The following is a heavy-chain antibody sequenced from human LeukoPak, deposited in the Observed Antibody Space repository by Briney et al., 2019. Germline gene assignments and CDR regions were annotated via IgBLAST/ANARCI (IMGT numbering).Heavy chain of an antibody. CDR1: GGSFCGYY. CDR2: INHSGST. Sequence: ASETLSLTCAVYGGSFCGYYWSWIRQPPGKGLEWIGEINHSGSTNYDPSLKSRVTMSVDTSKNQFSLKLSSVAAADTAVYYCARDMGLRGIPYYYYMDVWGKGTTVTISS. J-gene: IGHJ6*03. V-gene: IGHV4-34*01. CDR3: ARDMGLRGIPYYYYMDV. D-gene: IGHD1-14*01.